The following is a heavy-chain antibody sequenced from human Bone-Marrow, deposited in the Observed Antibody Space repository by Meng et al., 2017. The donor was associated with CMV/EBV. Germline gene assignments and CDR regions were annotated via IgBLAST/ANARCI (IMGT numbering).Heavy chain of an antibody. J-gene: IGHJ4*02. CDR2: INPGDSET. CDR3: ARHYNGAGFLEWFFDY. CDR1: GYSFTNYW. Sequence: KVSCKASGYSFTNYWIGWVRQMPGKGLEWMGIINPGDSETQYSPSFQGQVTISADKSISTAYLQWGSLKASDTAMYYCARHYNGAGFLEWFFDYWGQGTRVTVSS. D-gene: IGHD3-3*01. V-gene: IGHV5-51*01.